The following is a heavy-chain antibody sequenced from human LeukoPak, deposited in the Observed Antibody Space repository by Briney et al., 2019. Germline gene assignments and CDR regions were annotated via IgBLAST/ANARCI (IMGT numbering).Heavy chain of an antibody. CDR1: GFTFSSYA. CDR3: AKDQIPLNRPVAGGYYYYAMDV. J-gene: IGHJ6*02. Sequence: GGSLRLSCAASGFTFSSYAMSWVRQAPGKGLEWVAVIGGSGGSTYYADSVKGRFTISRDNSKNTLYMHMNRLRAEDTAVYFCAKDQIPLNRPVAGGYYYYAMDVWGQGTTVTVSS. D-gene: IGHD6-19*01. CDR2: IGGSGGST. V-gene: IGHV3-23*01.